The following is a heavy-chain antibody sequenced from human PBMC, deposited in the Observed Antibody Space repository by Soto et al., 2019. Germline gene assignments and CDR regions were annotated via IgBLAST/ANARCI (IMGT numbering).Heavy chain of an antibody. D-gene: IGHD2-8*01. CDR2: IWSDGSRK. Sequence: QVQLVESGGGVVQPGRSLRLSCAASGFTFSNYGMHWVRQAPDKGLEWVAVIWSDGSRKSYADSVKGRFTISRDDSKKTLYLEMSSLRVDDTAVYYCVRGDSFRDTNVPWGQGTLVTVSS. J-gene: IGHJ5*02. CDR1: GFTFSNYG. CDR3: VRGDSFRDTNVP. V-gene: IGHV3-33*01.